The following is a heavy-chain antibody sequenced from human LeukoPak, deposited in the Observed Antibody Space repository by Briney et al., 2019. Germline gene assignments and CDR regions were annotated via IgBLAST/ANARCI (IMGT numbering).Heavy chain of an antibody. Sequence: SGGSLRLSCAASGFTFSSYAMSWVRQAPGRGLEWVSAISGSGGSTYYADSVKGRFTISRDNSKNTLYLQMNSLRAEDTAVYYCAKGPQGAWPKDFDYWGQGTLVTVSS. CDR1: GFTFSSYA. CDR3: AKGPQGAWPKDFDY. J-gene: IGHJ4*02. V-gene: IGHV3-23*01. CDR2: ISGSGGST. D-gene: IGHD3-16*01.